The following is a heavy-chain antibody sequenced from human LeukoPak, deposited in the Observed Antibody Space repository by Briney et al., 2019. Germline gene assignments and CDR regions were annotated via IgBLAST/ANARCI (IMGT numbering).Heavy chain of an antibody. CDR2: ISGSGTGT. V-gene: IGHV3-23*01. D-gene: IGHD6-19*01. CDR3: VKGSLYSSGCYDY. Sequence: GGSLRLSCAASGFTFRSYAMNWVRQVPGKGLEWVSGISGSGTGTYYADSVKGRFTISGDNSKNTLFLQMNSLRAEDTAVYYCVKGSLYSSGCYDYWGQGTLVTVSA. CDR1: GFTFRSYA. J-gene: IGHJ4*02.